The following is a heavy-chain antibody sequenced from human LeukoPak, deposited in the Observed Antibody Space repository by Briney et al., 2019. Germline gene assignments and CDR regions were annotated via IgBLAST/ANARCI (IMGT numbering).Heavy chain of an antibody. D-gene: IGHD3-10*01. V-gene: IGHV3-23*01. Sequence: TGGSLRLSCAASGFTFSNYGMSWVRQAPGKGLEWVSAISGSGGSTYYADSVKGRFTISRDNSKNTLYLQMNSLRAEDTAVYYCARDMVEKDSYYYYGMDVWGKGPRSPSPQ. CDR3: ARDMVEKDSYYYYGMDV. CDR1: GFTFSNYG. J-gene: IGHJ6*01. CDR2: ISGSGGST.